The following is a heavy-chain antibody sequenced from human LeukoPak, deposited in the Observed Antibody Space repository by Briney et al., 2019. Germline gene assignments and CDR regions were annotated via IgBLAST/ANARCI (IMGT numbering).Heavy chain of an antibody. V-gene: IGHV4-34*01. J-gene: IGHJ6*02. CDR3: ASLTSPLYQLLDYGMDV. Sequence: SETLSLTCAVYGGSLSDYYWSWIRQPPGKGLEWIGEINHSGSTNYNPSLKSRVTISVDTSKNQFSLKLSSVTAADTAVYYCASLTSPLYQLLDYGMDVWGQGTTVTVSS. D-gene: IGHD2-2*01. CDR2: INHSGST. CDR1: GGSLSDYY.